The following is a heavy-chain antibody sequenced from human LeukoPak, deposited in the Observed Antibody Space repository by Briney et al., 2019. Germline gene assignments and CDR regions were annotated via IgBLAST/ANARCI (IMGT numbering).Heavy chain of an antibody. V-gene: IGHV3-74*01. CDR2: IKTDGST. CDR1: GYTFSSAW. CDR3: ARDPVDTAMVTDY. Sequence: SGGSLRLSCSGSGYTFSSAWMQWVRRAPGKGLMWVSRIKTDGSTDYADSVKGRFTISRDNAKNSLYLQMNSLRAEDTAVYYCARDPVDTAMVTDYWGQGTLVTVSS. J-gene: IGHJ4*02. D-gene: IGHD5-18*01.